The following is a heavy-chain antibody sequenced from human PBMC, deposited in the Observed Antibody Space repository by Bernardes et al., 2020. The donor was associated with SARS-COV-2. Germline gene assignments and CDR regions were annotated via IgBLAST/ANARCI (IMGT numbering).Heavy chain of an antibody. Sequence: SETLSLTCTVSGCSISSHYWRWIRQPPGKGLEWIGYIYYSGSTNYNPSLNSRVTISVDTSKNQFSLKLSSVTAADTAVYYCARIYYDFWSGYPGPFDYWGQGTLVTVSS. D-gene: IGHD3-3*01. CDR2: IYYSGST. CDR1: GCSISSHY. J-gene: IGHJ4*02. CDR3: ARIYYDFWSGYPGPFDY. V-gene: IGHV4-59*11.